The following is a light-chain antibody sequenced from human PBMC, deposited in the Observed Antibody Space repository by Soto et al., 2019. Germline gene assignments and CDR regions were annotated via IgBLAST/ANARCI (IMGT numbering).Light chain of an antibody. J-gene: IGKJ1*01. CDR3: LQDYNYPWT. CDR2: AAS. CDR1: QGIGND. Sequence: AIQMTQSPSSLSPSVGDRVTITCRASQGIGNDLGWYQQKPGKAPKLLIYAASSLQSGVPSRFSGSGSGTDFTLTISSLQPEDFATYYCLQDYNYPWTFGQGTKVEIK. V-gene: IGKV1-6*01.